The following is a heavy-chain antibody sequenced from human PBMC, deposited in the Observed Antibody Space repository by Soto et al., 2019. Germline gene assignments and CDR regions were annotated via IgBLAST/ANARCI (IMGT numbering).Heavy chain of an antibody. J-gene: IGHJ6*02. CDR3: ARASCSSTSCYALAYYYYGMDV. V-gene: IGHV3-33*01. CDR1: GFTFSSYG. CDR2: IWYDGRNK. D-gene: IGHD2-2*01. Sequence: QVQLVESGGGVVQPGRSLRLSCAASGFTFSSYGMHWVRQAPGKGLEWVAVIWYDGRNKYYADSVKGRFTISRDNSKNTLYLQMNSLRAEDTAVYYCARASCSSTSCYALAYYYYGMDVWGQGTTVTVSS.